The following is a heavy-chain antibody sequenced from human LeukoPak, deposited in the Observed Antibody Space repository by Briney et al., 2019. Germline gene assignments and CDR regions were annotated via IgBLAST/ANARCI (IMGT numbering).Heavy chain of an antibody. J-gene: IGHJ3*02. CDR2: IRYDGSNK. CDR1: GFTFSTYG. D-gene: IGHD3-22*01. V-gene: IGHV3-30*02. Sequence: GGSLRLSCAASGFTFSTYGMHWVRQAPGKGLEWVAFIRYDGSNKYYADSVKGQFTISRDNFKNTVYLQMNSLRAEDTAVYYCAKDRRYYDGSTYYSHDACDIWGQGTMVTVSS. CDR3: AKDRRYYDGSTYYSHDACDI.